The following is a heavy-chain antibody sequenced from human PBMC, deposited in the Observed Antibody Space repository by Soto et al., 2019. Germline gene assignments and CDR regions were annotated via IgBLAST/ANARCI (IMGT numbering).Heavy chain of an antibody. J-gene: IGHJ6*03. Sequence: EVQLVESGGGLVQPGGSLRLSCAASGFTFSSYAMSWVRQAPGKGLEWVSAISGSGGSTYYADSVKGRFTISRDNSKNTLYLQMNSLRAEDTAVYYCAKSSRGVIYYYYYYYMDVWGKGTTVTVSS. D-gene: IGHD3-10*01. CDR1: GFTFSSYA. V-gene: IGHV3-23*04. CDR2: ISGSGGST. CDR3: AKSSRGVIYYYYYYYMDV.